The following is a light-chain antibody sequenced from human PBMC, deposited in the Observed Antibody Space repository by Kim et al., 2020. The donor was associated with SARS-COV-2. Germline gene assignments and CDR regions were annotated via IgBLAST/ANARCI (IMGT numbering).Light chain of an antibody. CDR2: GAS. V-gene: IGKV3-20*01. J-gene: IGKJ1*01. CDR3: QQYGSSYWT. Sequence: SPGERATLSCRASQSVSSSYLAWYQQKPGQAPRLLIYGASSRATGIPDRFSGSGSGTDFTLTISRLEPEDFAVYYCQQYGSSYWTFGQGTKVEIK. CDR1: QSVSSSY.